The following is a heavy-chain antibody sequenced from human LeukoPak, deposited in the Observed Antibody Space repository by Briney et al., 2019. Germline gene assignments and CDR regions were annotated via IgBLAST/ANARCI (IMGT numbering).Heavy chain of an antibody. V-gene: IGHV4-39*07. J-gene: IGHJ4*02. CDR3: ASSSSGWFWNY. D-gene: IGHD6-19*01. CDR2: IHDSGST. Sequence: SETLSLTCTVSGGSISSNNYYWGWIRQPPGKGLEWIGTIHDSGSTNYNPSLKSRVTMSVDTSKNQFSLKLSSVTAADTAVYYCASSSSGWFWNYWGQGTLVTVSS. CDR1: GGSISSNNYY.